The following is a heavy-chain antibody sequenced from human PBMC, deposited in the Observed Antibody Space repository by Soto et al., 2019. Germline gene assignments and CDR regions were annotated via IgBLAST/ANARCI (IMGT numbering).Heavy chain of an antibody. Sequence: QVQLQESGPGLVKPSETLSLTCTVSGGSISSGNYYWSWIRQPPGKVLEWIGYIFYSGTTYYNPFLNSRDTVKVAPSKNLYSLKLRSSAAEDAAVYYWGKGSGWFGAFNYYYNDMDVWGQGTTVTVSS. CDR1: GGSISSGNYY. V-gene: IGHV4-30-4*01. CDR3: GKGSGWFGAFNYYYNDMDV. D-gene: IGHD3-10*01. CDR2: IFYSGTT. J-gene: IGHJ6*02.